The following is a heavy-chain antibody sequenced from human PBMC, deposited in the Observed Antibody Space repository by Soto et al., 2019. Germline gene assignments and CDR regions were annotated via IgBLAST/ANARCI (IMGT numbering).Heavy chain of an antibody. CDR3: ARAGGLGPVAVDY. Sequence: QLQLQESGSGLVKPSQTLSLTCAVSGGSISSGGYSWSWIRQPPGKGLEWIGYIYHSGSTYYNPSPTSRLTIAVDRSKTQFSLKLSSVSAADTAVYYCARAGGLGPVAVDYWGQGTLVTVSS. CDR1: GGSISSGGYS. D-gene: IGHD6-19*01. J-gene: IGHJ4*02. CDR2: IYHSGST. V-gene: IGHV4-30-2*01.